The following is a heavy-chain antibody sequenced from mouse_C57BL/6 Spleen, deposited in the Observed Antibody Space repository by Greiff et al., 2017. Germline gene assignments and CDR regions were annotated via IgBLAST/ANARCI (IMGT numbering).Heavy chain of an antibody. Sequence: VQLQQPGAELVMPGASVKLSCKASGYTFTSYWMHWVKQRPGQGLEWIGEIDPSDSYTNYNQKFKGKSTLTVDKSSSTAYMQLSSLTSEDSAVYYCAAQATGLMDYWGQGTSVTVSS. D-gene: IGHD3-2*02. CDR2: IDPSDSYT. CDR1: GYTFTSYW. CDR3: AAQATGLMDY. V-gene: IGHV1-69*01. J-gene: IGHJ4*01.